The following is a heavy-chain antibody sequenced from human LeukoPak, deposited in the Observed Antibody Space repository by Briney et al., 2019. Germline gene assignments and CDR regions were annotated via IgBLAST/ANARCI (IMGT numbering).Heavy chain of an antibody. CDR3: TRVKPHGFSDY. Sequence: SETLSLTCTVSGGSISSGSYYWSWIRQPAGKGLEWIGRIYTSGSTNYNPSLKSRVTISVDTSKNQFSLRLSSMTAVDTAVYYCTRVKPHGFSDYWGQGTLVTVSS. CDR1: GGSISSGSYY. D-gene: IGHD1-14*01. V-gene: IGHV4-61*02. CDR2: IYTSGST. J-gene: IGHJ4*02.